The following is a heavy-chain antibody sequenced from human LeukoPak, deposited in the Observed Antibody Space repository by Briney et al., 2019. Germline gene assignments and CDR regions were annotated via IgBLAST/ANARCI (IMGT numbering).Heavy chain of an antibody. J-gene: IGHJ6*02. V-gene: IGHV4-31*03. CDR3: AASSGSYYGYYGMDV. D-gene: IGHD3-10*01. CDR1: GGSISSGGYY. CDR2: IYYSGNT. Sequence: SETLSLTCTVSGGSISSGGYYWSWIRQHPGNVLEWIGYIYYSGNTHYNPSLKSRVTISVDTSKNQFSLKLSSVTAADTAVYYCAASSGSYYGYYGMDVWGQGTTVTVSS.